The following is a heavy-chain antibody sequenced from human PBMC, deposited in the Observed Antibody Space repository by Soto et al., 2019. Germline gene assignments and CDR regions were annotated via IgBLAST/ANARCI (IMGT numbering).Heavy chain of an antibody. CDR2: INSDGSST. D-gene: IGHD3-3*01. J-gene: IGHJ6*02. V-gene: IGHV3-74*01. Sequence: GGSLRLSCAASGFTFSSYWMHWVRQAPGKGLVWVSRINSDGSSTSYADSVKGRFTISRDNAKNTLYLQMNSLRAEDTAVYYCARASRYYDFWSGYMAAYGMDVWGQGTTVTVSS. CDR1: GFTFSSYW. CDR3: ARASRYYDFWSGYMAAYGMDV.